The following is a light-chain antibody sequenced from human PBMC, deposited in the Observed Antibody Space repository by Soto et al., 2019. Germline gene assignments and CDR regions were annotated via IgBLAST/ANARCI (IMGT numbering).Light chain of an antibody. Sequence: EIVLTQSPGTLSLSPGERATLSCRASQSVSSSYLAWYQQKPGQAPRLLIYGASSRAAGIPDRFSGSGSGXXXXXXXXXXXXXXXXXYYCQQYGXSPMYTFGQGTKLEIK. CDR2: GAS. CDR1: QSVSSSY. CDR3: QQYGXSPMYT. J-gene: IGKJ2*01. V-gene: IGKV3-20*01.